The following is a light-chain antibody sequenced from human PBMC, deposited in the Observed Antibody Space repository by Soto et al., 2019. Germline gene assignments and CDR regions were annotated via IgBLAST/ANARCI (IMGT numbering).Light chain of an antibody. CDR1: SSNIGSNN. J-gene: IGLJ3*02. Sequence: QSVLTQPPSASGTPGQRVTISCSGSSSNIGSNNVNWYQQLPETAPKLLIYSKNQRPSGVPDRFSGSKSGTSASLAISGLQSEDEADYYCAAWDDSLNGVVFGGGTKLTVL. V-gene: IGLV1-44*01. CDR2: SKN. CDR3: AAWDDSLNGVV.